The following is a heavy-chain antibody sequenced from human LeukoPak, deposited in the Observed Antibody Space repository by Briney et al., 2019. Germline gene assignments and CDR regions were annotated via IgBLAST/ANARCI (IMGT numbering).Heavy chain of an antibody. V-gene: IGHV4-38-2*02. J-gene: IGHJ3*02. CDR3: AREICSGGSCYSGGLYAFDI. CDR2: IYHSRST. D-gene: IGHD2-15*01. Sequence: SETLSLTCTVSGYSISSGYYWGWIRQPPGKGLEWIGSIYHSRSTYYNPSLKSRVTISVDTSKNQFSLKLSSVTAADTAVYYCAREICSGGSCYSGGLYAFDIWGQGTMVTVPS. CDR1: GYSISSGYY.